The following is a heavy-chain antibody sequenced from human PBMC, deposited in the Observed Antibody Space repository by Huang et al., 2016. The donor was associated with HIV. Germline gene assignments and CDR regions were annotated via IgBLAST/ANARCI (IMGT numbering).Heavy chain of an antibody. D-gene: IGHD3-9*01. V-gene: IGHV4-59*11. J-gene: IGHJ6*03. CDR3: ARYDVLTGANYYMDV. CDR1: GDSISSQY. CDR2: IYYSGSP. Sequence: QVQLQESGPGLVKPSGTLSLTCGVSGDSISSQYWGWIRQPPGKGLEWIGTIYYSGSPSYHPSLKSRVTMSVDTSKNQFSLKLNSVTAADTAVYYCARYDVLTGANYYMDVWGIGSTVIVSS.